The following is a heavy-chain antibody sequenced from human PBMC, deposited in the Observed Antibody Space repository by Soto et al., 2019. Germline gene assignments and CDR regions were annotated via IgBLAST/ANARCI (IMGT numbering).Heavy chain of an antibody. J-gene: IGHJ3*02. D-gene: IGHD5-18*01. Sequence: SVKVSCKASGYTFTFRYLHWVRQAPGQALEWMGWITPFKSDTNYAQKFQDRVTITRDRSVSTAYMELSNLRSDDTAMYYWASSPFAGYDAFDIWGQGTMVTVSS. CDR1: GYTFTFRY. CDR2: ITPFKSDT. V-gene: IGHV1-45*02. CDR3: ASSPFAGYDAFDI.